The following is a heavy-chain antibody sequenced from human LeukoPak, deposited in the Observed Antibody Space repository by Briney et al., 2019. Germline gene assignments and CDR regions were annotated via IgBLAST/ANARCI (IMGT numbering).Heavy chain of an antibody. CDR3: ARGSIKQQLVLYAFDI. V-gene: IGHV4-34*01. D-gene: IGHD6-13*01. CDR1: GGSFTTYY. Sequence: PSETLSLTCAVYGGSFTTYYWSWIRQPLGKGLEWIGEINHSGSTNYNPSLKSRVTISVDTSKNQFFLRLSSVTAADTAVYYCARGSIKQQLVLYAFDIWGQGTMVTVSS. J-gene: IGHJ3*02. CDR2: INHSGST.